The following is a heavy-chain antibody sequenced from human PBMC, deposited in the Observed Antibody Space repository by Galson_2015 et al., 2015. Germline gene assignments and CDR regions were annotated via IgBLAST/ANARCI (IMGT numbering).Heavy chain of an antibody. D-gene: IGHD2-21*02. CDR3: ASPGGGPYCGGDCYSFDY. V-gene: IGHV3-53*01. CDR2: IYSGGST. Sequence: SLRLSCAASGFTVGNNYMNWVRQAPGKGLEWVSVIYSGGSTYYADSVKGRFTVSRDNSENTLFLQMNSLRAEDTAVYYCASPGGGPYCGGDCYSFDYWGQGTLVTVSS. CDR1: GFTVGNNY. J-gene: IGHJ4*02.